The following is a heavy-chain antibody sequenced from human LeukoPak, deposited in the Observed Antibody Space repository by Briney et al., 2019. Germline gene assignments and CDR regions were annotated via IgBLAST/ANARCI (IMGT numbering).Heavy chain of an antibody. CDR1: GFTFSSYA. CDR2: ISHNGGTT. CDR3: ARDQQQRPAFDI. D-gene: IGHD6-13*01. V-gene: IGHV3-64*04. J-gene: IGHJ3*02. Sequence: GGSLRLSCAASGFTFSSYAMHWVRQAPGKGLEYVSAISHNGGTTYYADSVKGRFTISRDNSKNPLYPQMNSLRAEDTAVYYCARDQQQRPAFDIWGQGTMVTVSS.